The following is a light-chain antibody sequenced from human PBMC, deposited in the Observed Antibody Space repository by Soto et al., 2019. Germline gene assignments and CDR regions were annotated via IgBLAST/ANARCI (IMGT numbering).Light chain of an antibody. J-gene: IGLJ3*02. V-gene: IGLV2-14*01. CDR2: EVS. CDR1: SSDVGGYNY. CDR3: SSYTTSGTPV. Sequence: QSVLTQPASVSGSPGQSITISCTGTSSDVGGYNYLSWYQQHPGKAPRVMIYEVSNRPSGVSNRFSGSTSGNTASLTISGLQAEDEADYFCSSYTTSGTPVFGGGTKVTVL.